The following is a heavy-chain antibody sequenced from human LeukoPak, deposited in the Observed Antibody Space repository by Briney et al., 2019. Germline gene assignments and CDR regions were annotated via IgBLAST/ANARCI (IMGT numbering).Heavy chain of an antibody. J-gene: IGHJ4*02. CDR2: IYTGGST. V-gene: IGHV3-66*01. CDR1: GFTVSSNY. Sequence: GGSLRLSCAASGFTVSSNYMSWARQAPGKGLEWVSVIYTGGSTYYADSVKGRFTISRDNSKNTLYLQMNSLRAEDTAVYYCARVSYFDSSGSSAFDYWGQGTLVTVSS. CDR3: ARVSYFDSSGSSAFDY. D-gene: IGHD3-22*01.